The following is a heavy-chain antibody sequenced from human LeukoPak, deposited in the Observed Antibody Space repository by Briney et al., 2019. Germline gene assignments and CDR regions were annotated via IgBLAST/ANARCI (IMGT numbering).Heavy chain of an antibody. CDR3: AKHDDSDRGFDY. J-gene: IGHJ4*02. V-gene: IGHV3-9*01. D-gene: IGHD3-22*01. CDR2: ISWNSNNI. CDR1: GFTFDDYA. Sequence: GGSLRLSCAASGFTFDDYAMHWVRQAPGKGLEWVSGISWNSNNIDYADSVKGRFTISRDNAKNSLYLQMNSLRPEDTALYYCAKHDDSDRGFDYWGQGTLVTVSS.